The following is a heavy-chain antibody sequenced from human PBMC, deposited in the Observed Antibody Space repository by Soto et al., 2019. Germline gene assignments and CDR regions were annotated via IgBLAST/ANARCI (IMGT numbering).Heavy chain of an antibody. J-gene: IGHJ4*02. Sequence: GGSLRLSCAASGFTFDDYGMSWVRQAPGKGLEWVSAISGSGGSTYYADSVKGRFTISRDNSKNTLYLQMNSLRAEDTAVYYSARDPPFYSGWYDYWGQRTLLTVSS. CDR3: ARDPPFYSGWYDY. CDR2: ISGSGGST. CDR1: GFTFDDYG. V-gene: IGHV3-23*01. D-gene: IGHD6-19*01.